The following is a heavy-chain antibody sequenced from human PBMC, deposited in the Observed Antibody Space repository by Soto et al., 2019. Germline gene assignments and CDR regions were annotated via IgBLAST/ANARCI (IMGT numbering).Heavy chain of an antibody. CDR2: TYYRSKWYN. V-gene: IGHV6-1*01. Sequence: PSQTLSLTCAISGDSVSSNSAAWNWIRQSPSRGLEWLGRTYYRSKWYNDYAVSVKSRITINPDTSKNQFSLQLNSVTPEDTAVYYCAREFIIAARSGSSYYYYGIDVWGQGTTVTVSS. CDR3: AREFIIAARSGSSYYYYGIDV. D-gene: IGHD6-6*01. J-gene: IGHJ6*02. CDR1: GDSVSSNSAA.